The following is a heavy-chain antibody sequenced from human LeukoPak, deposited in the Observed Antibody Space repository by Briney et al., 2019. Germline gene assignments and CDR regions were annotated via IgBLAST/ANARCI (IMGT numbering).Heavy chain of an antibody. J-gene: IGHJ5*02. Sequence: GSLRLSFVASGFTFSNYRMHWVRQPPGKGLVWVSRIYVDGRTTNYADSVKGRFTISRDNAKNTVYLEMNSLSVEDTATYYCIRDFRSADLWGQGTLVTVTS. CDR3: IRDFRSADL. CDR1: GFTFSNYR. V-gene: IGHV3-74*01. CDR2: IYVDGRTT.